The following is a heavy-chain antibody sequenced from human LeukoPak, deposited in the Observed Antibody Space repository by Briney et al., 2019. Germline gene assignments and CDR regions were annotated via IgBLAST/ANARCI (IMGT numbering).Heavy chain of an antibody. D-gene: IGHD4-17*01. CDR2: IRGGGGSA. J-gene: IGHJ3*02. CDR1: GVTFSSYW. V-gene: IGHV3-23*01. CDR3: ARDPNGDYIGAFDM. Sequence: GGSLRLSCAASGVTFSSYWMSWVRQAPGKGPEWVSAIRGGGGSAFYADSVKGRFTISRDNSKYTLFLQMNSLRAEDTAVYYCARDPNGDYIGAFDMWGPGTMVTVSS.